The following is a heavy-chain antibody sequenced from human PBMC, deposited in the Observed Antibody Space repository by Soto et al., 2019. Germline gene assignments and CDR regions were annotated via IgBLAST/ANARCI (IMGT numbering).Heavy chain of an antibody. D-gene: IGHD2-8*01. CDR2: ISYDGSNK. CDR3: AKDGGYCTNGVCPYWYYGMDV. CDR1: GFTFSSYG. Sequence: GGSVRLSCAASGFTFSSYGMHWVRQAPGKGLEWVAVISYDGSNKYYADSVKGRFTIPRDNSKNTLYLQMNSLRAEDTAVYYCAKDGGYCTNGVCPYWYYGMDVWGQGTTVTVSS. J-gene: IGHJ6*02. V-gene: IGHV3-30*18.